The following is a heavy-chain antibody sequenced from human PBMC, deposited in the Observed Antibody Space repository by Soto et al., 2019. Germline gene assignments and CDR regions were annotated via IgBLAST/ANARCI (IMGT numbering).Heavy chain of an antibody. V-gene: IGHV3-73*01. J-gene: IGHJ1*01. Sequence: GGSLRLSCAASGFTFNSNAMHWVRQASGKGLEWVGRIRSKANSYATAYAASVKGRFTISRDDSKNTAYLQMNSLKTEDTAVYYCTSGYSYGRGGPSWGQGTLVTVSS. CDR3: TSGYSYGRGGPS. CDR2: IRSKANSYAT. CDR1: GFTFNSNA. D-gene: IGHD5-18*01.